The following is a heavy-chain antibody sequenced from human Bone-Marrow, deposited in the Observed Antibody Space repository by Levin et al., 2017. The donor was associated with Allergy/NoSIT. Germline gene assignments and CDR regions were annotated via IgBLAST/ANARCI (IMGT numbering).Heavy chain of an antibody. CDR2: ISYDGSNK. CDR1: GFTFSSYG. D-gene: IGHD6-19*01. J-gene: IGHJ6*02. Sequence: GGSLRLSCAASGFTFSSYGMHWVRQAPGKGLEWVAVISYDGSNKYYADSVKGRFTISRDNSKNTLYLQMNSLRAEDTAVYYCAKEAQWLVRYYYYGMDVWGQGTTVTVSS. CDR3: AKEAQWLVRYYYYGMDV. V-gene: IGHV3-30*18.